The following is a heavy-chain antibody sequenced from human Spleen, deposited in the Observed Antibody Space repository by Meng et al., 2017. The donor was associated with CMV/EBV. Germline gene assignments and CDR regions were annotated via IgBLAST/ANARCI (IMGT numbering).Heavy chain of an antibody. J-gene: IGHJ6*02. CDR3: ARVRFLEWSYAMDV. CDR2: MNPNSGNT. D-gene: IGHD3-3*01. CDR1: GYSFTYYD. V-gene: IGHV1-8*01. Sequence: ASVKVSCKTSGYSFTYYDINWVRQVAGHGLEWMGWMNPNSGNTGYAQKFQGRVTMTRSTSINTAYMEVSSLRPEDTAVYYCARVRFLEWSYAMDVWGQGTTVTVSS.